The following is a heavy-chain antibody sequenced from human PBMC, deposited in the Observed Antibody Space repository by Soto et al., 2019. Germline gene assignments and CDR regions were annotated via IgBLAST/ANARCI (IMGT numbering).Heavy chain of an antibody. Sequence: QVQLVQSGAEVKKPGSSVKVSCKASGGTFSSYAISWVRQAPGQGLEWMGGIIPIFGTANYAQKFQGRVTITADESTSTAYMELSSLRSEDTAVYYCARERGYSSGWPYDAFDIWGQGTMVTVSS. CDR3: ARERGYSSGWPYDAFDI. J-gene: IGHJ3*02. V-gene: IGHV1-69*12. CDR1: GGTFSSYA. D-gene: IGHD6-19*01. CDR2: IIPIFGTA.